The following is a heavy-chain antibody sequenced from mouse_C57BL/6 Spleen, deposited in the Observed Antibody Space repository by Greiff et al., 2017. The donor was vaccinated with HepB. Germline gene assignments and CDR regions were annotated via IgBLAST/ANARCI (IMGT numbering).Heavy chain of an antibody. V-gene: IGHV14-4*01. CDR3: FYYYGSSDWFAY. D-gene: IGHD1-1*01. J-gene: IGHJ3*01. CDR1: GFNIKDDY. CDR2: IDPENGDT. Sequence: EVQLQQSGAELVRPGASVKLSCTASGFNIKDDYMHWVKQRPEQGLEWIGWIDPENGDTEYASKFQGKATITADTSSNTAYLQLSSLTSEDTAVYYCFYYYGSSDWFAYWGQGTLVTVSA.